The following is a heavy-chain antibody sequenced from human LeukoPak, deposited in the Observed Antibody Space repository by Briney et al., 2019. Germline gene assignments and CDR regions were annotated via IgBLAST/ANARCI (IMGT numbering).Heavy chain of an antibody. V-gene: IGHV1-18*01. D-gene: IGHD3-22*01. CDR1: GYTSTSYG. J-gene: IGHJ4*02. Sequence: GASVKLSCKASGYTSTSYGISWVRQAPGQGIEWMGWIRAYNGNTNYAQKLQGRVTMTTDSSKSTAYMELRSLRSDDTAVYYCARDLYYYDSSGDLFDYWGQGTLVTVSS. CDR2: IRAYNGNT. CDR3: ARDLYYYDSSGDLFDY.